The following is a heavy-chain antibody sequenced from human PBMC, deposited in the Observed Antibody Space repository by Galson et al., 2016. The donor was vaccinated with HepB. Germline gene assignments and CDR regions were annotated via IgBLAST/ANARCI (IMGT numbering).Heavy chain of an antibody. D-gene: IGHD5-18*01. V-gene: IGHV3-23*01. CDR1: GFSFSSYA. CDR2: ITSGGTT. CDR3: AKRPYSYGWHYGMDV. Sequence: SLRLSCAASGFSFSSYAMSWGRQAPGKGLEWVSGITSGGTTYYADSVKGRFTISRDNSKNILYLQMKSLRDEDTAVYYCAKRPYSYGWHYGMDVWGQGTLVTVSS. J-gene: IGHJ6*02.